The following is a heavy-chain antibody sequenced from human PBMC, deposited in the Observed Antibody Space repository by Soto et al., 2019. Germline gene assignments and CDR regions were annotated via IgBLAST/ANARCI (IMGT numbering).Heavy chain of an antibody. CDR2: INPNSGGT. V-gene: IGHV1-2*02. J-gene: IGHJ6*02. CDR3: ARDCPNTIFGVVINYGMDV. CDR1: GYTFTGYY. D-gene: IGHD3-3*01. Sequence: ASVKVSCKASGYTFTGYYMHWVRQAPGQGLEWMGWINPNSGGTNYAQKFQGRVTMTRDTSISTAYMELSRLRSDDTAVYYCARDCPNTIFGVVINYGMDVWGQGTTVTVSS.